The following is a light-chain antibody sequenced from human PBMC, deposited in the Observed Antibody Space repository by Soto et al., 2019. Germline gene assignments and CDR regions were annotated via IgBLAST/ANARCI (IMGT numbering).Light chain of an antibody. J-gene: IGKJ1*01. CDR2: GIS. V-gene: IGKV3-20*01. CDR3: QQNNAWPLT. Sequence: SPTALSESPGEGATLSCRASQSVTSNYLAWYHQKPGKAPRLLIHGISNMATGVPDRFTGRGCGTVFTLTISRLEHDFFAVYYWQQNNAWPLTFGQGTKVDNK. CDR1: QSVTSNY.